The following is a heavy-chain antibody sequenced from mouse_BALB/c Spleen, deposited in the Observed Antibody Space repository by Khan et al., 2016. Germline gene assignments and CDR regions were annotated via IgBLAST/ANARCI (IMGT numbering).Heavy chain of an antibody. CDR3: ARSIHYYGYVTY. Sequence: EVELVESGGGLVQPGGSLKLSCATSGFTFSDYYMYWVRQTPEKRLEWVAYISNGGGSTYYPDTVKGRFTISRDNAKNTLYLQMSRLKSEDTAMXDCARSIHYYGYVTYWGQGTLVTVSA. D-gene: IGHD1-2*01. V-gene: IGHV5-12*02. CDR2: ISNGGGST. CDR1: GFTFSDYY. J-gene: IGHJ3*01.